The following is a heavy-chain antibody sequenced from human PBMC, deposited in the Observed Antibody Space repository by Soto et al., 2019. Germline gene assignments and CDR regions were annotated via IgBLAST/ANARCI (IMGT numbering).Heavy chain of an antibody. D-gene: IGHD2-8*01. V-gene: IGHV1-18*01. CDR2: ISAYNGNT. CDR3: ARVPLMVYARALGY. J-gene: IGHJ4*02. CDR1: GYTFTSYG. Sequence: QVQLVQSGAEVKKPGASVKVSCKASGYTFTSYGISWVRQAPGQGLEWMGWISAYNGNTNYAQKLQGRVTMTTDTXXRTAYMELRSLRSDDTAVYYCARVPLMVYARALGYWGQGTLVTVSS.